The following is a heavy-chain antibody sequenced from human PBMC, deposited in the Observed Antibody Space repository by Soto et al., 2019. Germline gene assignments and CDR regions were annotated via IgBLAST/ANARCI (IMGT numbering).Heavy chain of an antibody. CDR2: ISYDGSNK. CDR1: GFTFSSYA. D-gene: IGHD6-6*01. Sequence: VQLVESGGGLVQPGGSLRLSCAASGFTFSSYAMHWVRQAPGKGLEWVAVISYDGSNKYYADSVKGRFTISRDNSKNTLYLQMNSLRAEDTAVYYCARVRGYSSSSAFDYWGQGTLVTVSS. J-gene: IGHJ4*02. V-gene: IGHV3-30-3*01. CDR3: ARVRGYSSSSAFDY.